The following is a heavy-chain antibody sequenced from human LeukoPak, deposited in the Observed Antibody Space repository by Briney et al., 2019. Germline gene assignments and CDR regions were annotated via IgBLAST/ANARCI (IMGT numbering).Heavy chain of an antibody. CDR2: ISTNGDST. V-gene: IGHV3-64*01. J-gene: IGHJ4*02. D-gene: IGHD3-9*01. Sequence: SLSLSCAASSFTFSSYVWQWVGQAPGQGLVYVLAISTNGDSTYYEHSVKGRITISRDNSKNTLYLQMVSLRAKDMAVYYCARGSLRDVLRYVDWLSDYWGQGALGTVSS. CDR3: ARGSLRDVLRYVDWLSDY. CDR1: SFTFSSYV.